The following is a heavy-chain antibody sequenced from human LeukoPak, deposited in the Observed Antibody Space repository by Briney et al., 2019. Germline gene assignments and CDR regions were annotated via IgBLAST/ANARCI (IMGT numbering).Heavy chain of an antibody. CDR1: GGSMSSYY. CDR2: IYYSGST. D-gene: IGHD5-24*01. V-gene: IGHV4-59*01. CDR3: ARDRWRLQPDY. Sequence: PSETVSLTCIVSGGSMSSYYWSWIRQPPGKGVEWLGSIYYSGSTNYNPSLKSRVTISVDTSKNQFSLKLTSVTAADTAVYYCARDRWRLQPDYWGQGILVTVSS. J-gene: IGHJ4*02.